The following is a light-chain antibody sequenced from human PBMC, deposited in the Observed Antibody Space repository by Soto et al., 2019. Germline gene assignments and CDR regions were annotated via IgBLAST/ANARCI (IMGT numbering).Light chain of an antibody. CDR3: QSYDISLSGSNVV. V-gene: IGLV1-40*01. CDR2: GNS. CDR1: SSNIGAGYD. Sequence: QSVLTQPPSVSGAPGQRVTISCTGSSSNIGAGYDVHWYQQLPGTDPKLLIYGNSNRPSGVPDRFSGSKSGTSASLAITGLQAEDEADYYCQSYDISLSGSNVVFGGGTKLIVL. J-gene: IGLJ2*01.